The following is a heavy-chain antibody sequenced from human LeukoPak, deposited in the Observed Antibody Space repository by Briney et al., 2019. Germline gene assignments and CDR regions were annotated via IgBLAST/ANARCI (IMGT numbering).Heavy chain of an antibody. J-gene: IGHJ4*02. CDR2: LYSDGNT. V-gene: IGHV3-53*01. CDR3: ARGVEPLAANTLAY. CDR1: GFTFGDYA. D-gene: IGHD1-14*01. Sequence: HSGGSLRLSCTASGFTFGDYAMNWVRQAPGKGLEWVSVLYSDGNTEYADSVQGRFTISRDNSKNTLYLEMNSLSPDDTAVYYCARGVEPLAANTLAYWGQGTLVTVSS.